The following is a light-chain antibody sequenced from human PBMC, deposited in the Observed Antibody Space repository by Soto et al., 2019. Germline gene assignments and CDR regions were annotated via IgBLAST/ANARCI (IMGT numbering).Light chain of an antibody. CDR2: TTS. J-gene: IGKJ5*01. CDR3: QQANRFPIT. CDR1: QDISSW. Sequence: DLQMTQSPSFVSASVGDRVTVTCRASQDISSWLAWYQQKPGKAPKLLIYTTSTLGGGVPSRFSGSRSGTDFTLTISGLQPEDFATYYCQQANRFPITFGQGTRLEIK. V-gene: IGKV1-12*01.